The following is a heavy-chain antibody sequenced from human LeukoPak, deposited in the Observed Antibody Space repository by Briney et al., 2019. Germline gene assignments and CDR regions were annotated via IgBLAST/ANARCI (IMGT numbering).Heavy chain of an antibody. J-gene: IGHJ4*02. CDR3: ARGGFGTAMVTTPFDY. D-gene: IGHD5-18*01. V-gene: IGHV3-33*01. CDR2: IWYDGSNK. Sequence: GGSLRLSCAASGFTFSSYGMHWVRQAPGKGLEWVAVIWYDGSNKYYADSVKGRFTISRDNSKNTLYLQMNSLRAEDTAVYYCARGGFGTAMVTTPFDYWGQGTLVTVPS. CDR1: GFTFSSYG.